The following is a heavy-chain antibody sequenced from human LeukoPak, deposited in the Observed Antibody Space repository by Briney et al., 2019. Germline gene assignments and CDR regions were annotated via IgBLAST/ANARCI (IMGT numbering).Heavy chain of an antibody. V-gene: IGHV5-51*01. CDR3: ARQYCSSTSCWIDAFDI. CDR2: IYPGDSDT. Sequence: GESLKISCKGSGCSFTSYWIGWVRQMPGKGLEWMGIIYPGDSDTRYSPSFQGQVTISADKSTSTAYLQWSSLKASDTAMYYCARQYCSSTSCWIDAFDIWGQGTMVTVSS. D-gene: IGHD2-2*01. CDR1: GCSFTSYW. J-gene: IGHJ3*02.